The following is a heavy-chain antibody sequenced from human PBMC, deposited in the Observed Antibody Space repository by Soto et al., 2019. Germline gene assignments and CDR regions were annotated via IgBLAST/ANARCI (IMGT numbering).Heavy chain of an antibody. D-gene: IGHD3-3*01. Sequence: EVQLVESGGGLVKPGGSLRLSCAASGFIVSNAWMNWVRQAPGKGLEWVGRIKSKTEGGTTDYAAHVKGRFTISRDDSKNTLYLQMNSLKTEDTAVYYCTTLSGGFWSGSLYYYYGMDVWGQGTTVTVSS. CDR2: IKSKTEGGTT. CDR3: TTLSGGFWSGSLYYYYGMDV. V-gene: IGHV3-15*07. CDR1: GFIVSNAW. J-gene: IGHJ6*02.